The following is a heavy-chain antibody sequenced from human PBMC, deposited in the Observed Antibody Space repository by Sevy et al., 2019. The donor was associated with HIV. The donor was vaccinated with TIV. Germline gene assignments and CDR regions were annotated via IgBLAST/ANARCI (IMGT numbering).Heavy chain of an antibody. CDR2: IRSKLYGGTT. CDR1: GFSFDDYV. CDR3: SRDRYGSQSYAADH. V-gene: IGHV3-49*03. J-gene: IGHJ5*02. Sequence: GGSLRLSCSASGFSFDDYVMNWFRQAPGKGLEWVGFIRSKLYGGTTEYAASVKGRFTISRDDSKSIAYLHMNSLKTEDSGVYYCSRDRYGSQSYAADHWGQGTLVTVSS. D-gene: IGHD3-10*01.